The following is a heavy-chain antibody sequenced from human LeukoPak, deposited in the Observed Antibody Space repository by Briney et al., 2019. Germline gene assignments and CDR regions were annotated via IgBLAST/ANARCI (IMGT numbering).Heavy chain of an antibody. D-gene: IGHD3-3*01. J-gene: IGHJ4*02. CDR2: IYYSGST. V-gene: IGHV4-59*01. CDR3: AREGFWEPYLSY. Sequence: PSETLSLTCTVSGGSISSYYWSWIRQPPGKGLEWIGYIYYSGSTSYNPSLKSRVTISVDTSKNQFSLKLSSVTAADTAVYYCAREGFWEPYLSYWGQGTLVTVSS. CDR1: GGSISSYY.